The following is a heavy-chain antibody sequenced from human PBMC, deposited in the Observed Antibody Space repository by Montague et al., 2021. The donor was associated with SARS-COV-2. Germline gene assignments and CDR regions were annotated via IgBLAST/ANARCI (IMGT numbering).Heavy chain of an antibody. CDR3: VIPMVRGLSRAFDI. Sequence: SETLSLTCAVYGGSLSGYYWSWIRQPPGKGMEWIGEINHSGSTNXNPSLKSRFTITVDTSKNQFSLKLSSVTAADTAVYYCVIPMVRGLSRAFDIWGQGTMVTVSS. CDR1: GGSLSGYY. V-gene: IGHV4-34*01. CDR2: INHSGST. J-gene: IGHJ3*02. D-gene: IGHD3-10*01.